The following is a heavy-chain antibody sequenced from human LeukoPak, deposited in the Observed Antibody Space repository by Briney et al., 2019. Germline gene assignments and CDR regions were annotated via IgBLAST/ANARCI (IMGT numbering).Heavy chain of an antibody. V-gene: IGHV4-34*01. CDR3: AGYRDCSGGSCYPH. CDR2: INHSGST. CDR1: GGSFSGYY. J-gene: IGHJ4*02. Sequence: PSETLSLTCAVYGGSFSGYYWSWIRQPPGKGLEWIGEINHSGSTNYNPSLRSRVTISVDTSKNQFSLKLSSVTAADTAVYYCAGYRDCSGGSCYPHWGQGTLVTVSS. D-gene: IGHD2-15*01.